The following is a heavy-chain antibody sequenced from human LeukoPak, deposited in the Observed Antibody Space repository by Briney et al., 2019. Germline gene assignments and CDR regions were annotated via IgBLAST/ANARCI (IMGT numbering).Heavy chain of an antibody. J-gene: IGHJ6*03. V-gene: IGHV3-48*03. D-gene: IGHD2-8*01. CDR3: AKDRCSNGIGCYYMDV. CDR1: GFTFSSYE. CDR2: ISDTGSTI. Sequence: GGSLRLSCAASGFTFSSYELNWVRQAPGKGPEWVSYISDTGSTIYYADSVEGRFTISRDNAKNSLYLQMNSLRAEDTAVYYCAKDRCSNGIGCYYMDVWGKGTTVTISS.